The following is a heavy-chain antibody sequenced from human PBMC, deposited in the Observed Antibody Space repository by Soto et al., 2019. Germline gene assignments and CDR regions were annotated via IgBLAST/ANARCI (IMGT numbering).Heavy chain of an antibody. J-gene: IGHJ4*02. Sequence: GGSLRLSCAASGFTFRRSSMNWFRQAPGKGLEWVSYISSSSSTIYYADSVKGRFTISRDNAKNSLYLQMNSLRAEDTAVYYCARDLSLDYGDYVVFDHWGQGT. CDR2: ISSSSSTI. CDR3: ARDLSLDYGDYVVFDH. V-gene: IGHV3-48*01. D-gene: IGHD4-17*01. CDR1: GFTFRRSS.